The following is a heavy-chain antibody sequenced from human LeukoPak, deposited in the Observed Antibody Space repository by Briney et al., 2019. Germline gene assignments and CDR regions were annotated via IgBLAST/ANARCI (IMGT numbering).Heavy chain of an antibody. D-gene: IGHD6-13*01. J-gene: IGHJ3*02. CDR3: ARPPSRIAAAGAPEDAFDI. CDR1: GGSISSYY. Sequence: SETLSLTCTVSGGSISSYYWSWIRQPPGKGLEWIGYIYYSGSTNYNPSLKSRVTISVDTSKNQFSLKLSSVTAADTAVYYCARPPSRIAAAGAPEDAFDIWGQGTMVTVSS. CDR2: IYYSGST. V-gene: IGHV4-59*01.